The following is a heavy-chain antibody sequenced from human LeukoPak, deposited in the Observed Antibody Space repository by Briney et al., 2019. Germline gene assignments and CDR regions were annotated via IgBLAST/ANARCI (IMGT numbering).Heavy chain of an antibody. Sequence: SETLSLTCTVSGGSISSYYWSWIRLPPGKGLEWIGYLSKSENTNYSPSLKSRVTIFGDTSKNQFFLKLSSVTAADTAMYYCARARYVNSFYAFNIWGQGTLVTVSS. V-gene: IGHV4-59*01. J-gene: IGHJ3*02. CDR3: ARARYVNSFYAFNI. CDR2: LSKSENT. CDR1: GGSISSYY. D-gene: IGHD3-9*01.